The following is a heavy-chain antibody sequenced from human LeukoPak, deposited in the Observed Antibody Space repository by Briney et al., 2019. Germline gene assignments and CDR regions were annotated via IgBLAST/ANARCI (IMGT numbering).Heavy chain of an antibody. CDR1: GFTFNRYG. D-gene: IGHD6-19*01. CDR2: ISAYNGDT. Sequence: ASVKVSCKASGFTFNRYGISWVRQAPGQGLEWMGWISAYNGDTNYAQKFQGRVTMTTDTSTSTAYMDLRSLISDDTAVYYCARDPSNTSGRYAYFDYWGQGTLVTVSS. V-gene: IGHV1-18*01. CDR3: ARDPSNTSGRYAYFDY. J-gene: IGHJ4*02.